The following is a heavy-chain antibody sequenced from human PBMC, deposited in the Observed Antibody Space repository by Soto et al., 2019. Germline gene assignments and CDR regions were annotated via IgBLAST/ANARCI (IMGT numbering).Heavy chain of an antibody. J-gene: IGHJ4*02. CDR3: VRVINSAASGLDY. Sequence: GGSLRLSCAASGFTFSDYYMSWIRQAPGKGLEWVSYISSSGSYTNYADSVKGRFTISRDNAKNSLYLQMNSLRAEDTAVYYCVRVINSAASGLDYWGQGTLVTVSS. CDR2: ISSSGSYT. D-gene: IGHD3-10*01. CDR1: GFTFSDYY. V-gene: IGHV3-11*06.